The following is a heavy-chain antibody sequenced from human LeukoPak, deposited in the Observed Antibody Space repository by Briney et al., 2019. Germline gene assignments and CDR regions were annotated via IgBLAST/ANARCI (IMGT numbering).Heavy chain of an antibody. J-gene: IGHJ6*03. Sequence: SETLSLTCAVSGYSISSGYYWGWIRQPPGKGLEWIGSIYHSGSTNYNPSLKSRVTISVDTSKNQFSLKLSSVTAADTAVYYCASCSGSYYYYYMDVWGKGTTVTVSS. D-gene: IGHD3-10*02. CDR2: IYHSGST. CDR1: GYSISSGYY. V-gene: IGHV4-38-2*01. CDR3: ASCSGSYYYYYMDV.